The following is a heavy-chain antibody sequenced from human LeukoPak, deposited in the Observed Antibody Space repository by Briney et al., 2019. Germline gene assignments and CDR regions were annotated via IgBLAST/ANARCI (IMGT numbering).Heavy chain of an antibody. CDR3: ARDSRVLDFWSGYDYYYGMDV. V-gene: IGHV4-4*02. D-gene: IGHD3-3*01. CDR2: IYYSGST. CDR1: GGSISSSNW. J-gene: IGHJ6*02. Sequence: SETLSLTCVVSGGSISSSNWWSWVRQPPGKGLEWIGYIYYSGSTYYNPSLKSRVTISVDTSKNQFSLKLSSVTAADTAVYYCARDSRVLDFWSGYDYYYGMDVWGQGTTVTVSS.